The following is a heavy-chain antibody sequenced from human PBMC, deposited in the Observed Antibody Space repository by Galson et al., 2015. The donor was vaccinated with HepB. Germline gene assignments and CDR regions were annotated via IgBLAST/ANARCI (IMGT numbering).Heavy chain of an antibody. J-gene: IGHJ3*02. CDR2: INPTTGST. CDR1: GYTFTNYY. D-gene: IGHD3-3*01. CDR3: ARGERRVNVGLLLSDAFDI. V-gene: IGHV1-46*03. Sequence: SVKVSCKASGYTFTNYYIHWVRQAPGQGLEWMAIINPTTGSTAFAQKFQGRGIMTRDTSTGTVYMELSSLRSEDTALYYCARGERRVNVGLLLSDAFDIWGQGTMVTVSS.